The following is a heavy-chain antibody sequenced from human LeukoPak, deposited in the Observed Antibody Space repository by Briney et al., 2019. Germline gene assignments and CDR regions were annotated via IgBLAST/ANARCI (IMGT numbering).Heavy chain of an antibody. CDR1: GFTFSNYA. D-gene: IGHD3-9*01. J-gene: IGHJ4*02. V-gene: IGHV3-23*01. CDR3: SKWGDYDVLTGYYDSDF. Sequence: GGSLRLSCAASGFTFSNYAMCWVRQAPGKGLEWVSATVGSGGSTYYADSVKGRFSISRGNSKNTLFLQMNSLRVEDTALYYCSKWGDYDVLTGYYDSDFWGQGTLVTVSS. CDR2: TVGSGGST.